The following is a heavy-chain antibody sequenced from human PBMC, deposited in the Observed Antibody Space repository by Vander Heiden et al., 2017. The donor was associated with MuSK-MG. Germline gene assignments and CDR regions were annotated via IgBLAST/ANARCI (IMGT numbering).Heavy chain of an antibody. CDR2: IYYSGST. D-gene: IGHD3-3*01. J-gene: IGHJ4*02. CDR3: ARDGGWGIWSGFYY. Sequence: QLQLPESGPGLVKPSETLSLTCPVPGGSISTSSYYWGWIRQPPGKGLECVGSIYYSGSTYYNPSLKSRVTISVDTSKNQFSLKLSSVTAADTAVYYCARDGGWGIWSGFYYWGQGTLVTVSS. CDR1: GGSISTSSYY. V-gene: IGHV4-39*07.